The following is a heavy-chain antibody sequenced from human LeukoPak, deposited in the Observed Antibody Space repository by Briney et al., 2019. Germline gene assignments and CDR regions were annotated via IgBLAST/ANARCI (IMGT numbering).Heavy chain of an antibody. CDR2: IIPIFGTA. CDR1: GGTFSSYA. J-gene: IGHJ4*02. Sequence: ASVKVSCKASGGTFSSYAISWVRQAPGQGLEWMGGIIPIFGTASYAQKFQGRVTITADKSTSTAYMELSSLRSEDTAVYYCARASGDSSGYDYWGQGTLVTVSS. V-gene: IGHV1-69*06. D-gene: IGHD6-19*01. CDR3: ARASGDSSGYDY.